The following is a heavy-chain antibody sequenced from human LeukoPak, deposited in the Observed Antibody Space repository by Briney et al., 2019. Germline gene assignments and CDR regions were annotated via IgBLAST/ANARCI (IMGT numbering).Heavy chain of an antibody. CDR2: ISPYNDNT. Sequence: ASVKVSCTASGYTFTKFGISWVRQAPGQEFEWMGWISPYNDNTNYAKKFQGRVTLTTDTSTSTAYMELRGLTSDDTAVYYCGRGPGALFFDFGGGGPRAPVPS. V-gene: IGHV1-18*01. CDR3: GRGPGALFFDF. CDR1: GYTFTKFG. D-gene: IGHD3-10*01. J-gene: IGHJ4*02.